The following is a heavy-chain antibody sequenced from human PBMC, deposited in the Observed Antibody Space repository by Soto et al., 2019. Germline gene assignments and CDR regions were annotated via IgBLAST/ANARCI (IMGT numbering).Heavy chain of an antibody. CDR3: AKGQDIPILDHFDP. V-gene: IGHV3-23*01. D-gene: IGHD3-3*01. CDR1: GLSFNLFA. Sequence: EVQLLEAGGGLVQPGGSLRLSCSASGFTASGLSFNLFAMNWVRQAPGKGLEWVSSISGGGSSTYYADSVKGRFTVSRDNSTHTLYLEMNSLGADDTAVYYCAKGQDIPILDHFDPWGPGTLVTVSS. J-gene: IGHJ5*02. CDR2: ISGGGSST.